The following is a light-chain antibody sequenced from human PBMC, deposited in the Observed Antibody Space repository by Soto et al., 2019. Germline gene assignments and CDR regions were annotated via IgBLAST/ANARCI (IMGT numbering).Light chain of an antibody. CDR1: QSVTSN. V-gene: IGKV3-15*01. J-gene: IGKJ2*01. Sequence: MPHSPATLPESPGGRAAPSSRTSQSVTSNFAWCHQKPGRAPRLLNYGASTSAPGIPARITGSQSGTKFTLTVTVLQSEDFGLCFRQHDLNVWDTFSKGT. CDR3: QHDLNVWDT. CDR2: GAS.